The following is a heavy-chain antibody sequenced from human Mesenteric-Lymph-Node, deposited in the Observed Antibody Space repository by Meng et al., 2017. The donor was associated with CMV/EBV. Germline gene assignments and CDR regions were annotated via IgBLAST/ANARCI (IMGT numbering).Heavy chain of an antibody. CDR3: AKHLSGSPDSFDY. J-gene: IGHJ4*02. CDR1: GFTFSSYA. D-gene: IGHD2-15*01. V-gene: IGHV3-30*04. Sequence: GGSLRLSCAASGFTFSSYAMHWVRQAPGKGLEWVAVISYDGSNKYYADSVKGRFTISRDNSKNTLYLQMNSLRAEDTAVYYCAKHLSGSPDSFDYWGQGTLVTVSS. CDR2: ISYDGSNK.